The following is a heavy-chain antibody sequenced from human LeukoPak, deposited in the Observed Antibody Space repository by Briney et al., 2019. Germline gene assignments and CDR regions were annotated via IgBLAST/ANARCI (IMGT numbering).Heavy chain of an antibody. CDR3: ASLRIAAAGTESTSSDY. J-gene: IGHJ4*02. V-gene: IGHV4-34*01. Sequence: SETLSLTCAVYGGSFSGYYWSWIRQPPGKGLEWIGEINHSGSTNYNLSLKSRVTISVDTSKNQFSLKLSSVTAADAAVYYCASLRIAAAGTESTSSDYWGQGTLVTVSS. D-gene: IGHD6-13*01. CDR2: INHSGST. CDR1: GGSFSGYY.